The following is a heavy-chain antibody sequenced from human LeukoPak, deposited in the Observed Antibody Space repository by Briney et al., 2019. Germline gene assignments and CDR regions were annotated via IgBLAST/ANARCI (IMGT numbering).Heavy chain of an antibody. V-gene: IGHV4-39*01. D-gene: IGHD1-26*01. CDR1: GFTFSSYSMN. Sequence: GSLRLSCAASGFTFSSYSMNWVRQPPGKGLEWIGSIYYSGSTYYNPSLKSRVTISVDTSKNQFSLKLSSVTAADTAVYYCARPHSGSYSDLYFDLWGRGTLVTVSS. CDR2: IYYSGST. J-gene: IGHJ2*01. CDR3: ARPHSGSYSDLYFDL.